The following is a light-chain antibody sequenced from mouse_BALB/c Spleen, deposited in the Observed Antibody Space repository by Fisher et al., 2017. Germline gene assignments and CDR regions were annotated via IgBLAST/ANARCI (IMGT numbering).Light chain of an antibody. CDR3: QQWSSNPWT. J-gene: IGKJ1*01. V-gene: IGKV4-79*01. CDR1: SSVSSSY. Sequence: IVITQTTAIMSASPGERVTMTCSASSSVSSSYLYWYQQKSGSSPKLWIYSISNLASGVPARFSGSGSGTSYSLTINSMEAEDAATYYCQQWSSNPWTFGGGTKLEIK. CDR2: SIS.